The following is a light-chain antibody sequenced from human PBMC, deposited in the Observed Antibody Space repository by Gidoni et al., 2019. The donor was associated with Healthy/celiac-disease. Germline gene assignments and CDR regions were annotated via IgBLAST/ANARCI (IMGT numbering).Light chain of an antibody. CDR2: ENN. V-gene: IGLV1-51*02. J-gene: IGLJ2*01. CDR3: GTWDSSLSAGRV. Sequence: QSVLTQPPSVSAAPGPKVTISCSGSSSNIGNNYVSWYQQLPGTAPKLLIYENNKRPSGIPDRFSGSKSGTSATLGITGLQTGDEADYYCGTWDSSLSAGRVFGGGTKLTVL. CDR1: SSNIGNNY.